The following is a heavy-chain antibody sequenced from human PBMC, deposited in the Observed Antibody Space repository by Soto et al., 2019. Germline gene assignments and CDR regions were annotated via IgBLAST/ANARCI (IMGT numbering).Heavy chain of an antibody. CDR2: IIPIFGTA. CDR3: AGGPYSSGWDEGYYFDY. Sequence: QVQLVQSGAEVKKPGSSVKVSCKASGGTFSSYAISWVRQAPGQGLEWMGGIIPIFGTANYAQKFQGRVTITADESTSTAYMELSSLRSEDTAVYYCAGGPYSSGWDEGYYFDYWGQGTLVTVSS. J-gene: IGHJ4*02. V-gene: IGHV1-69*01. D-gene: IGHD6-19*01. CDR1: GGTFSSYA.